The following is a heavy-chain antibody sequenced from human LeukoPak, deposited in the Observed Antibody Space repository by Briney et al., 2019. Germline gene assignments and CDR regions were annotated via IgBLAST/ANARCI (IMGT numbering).Heavy chain of an antibody. CDR2: MYYSGST. CDR3: ARPYYYDSRIDP. D-gene: IGHD3-22*01. Sequence: SQTVSLTCTVSGGSISSGDYYWSWIRQPPGKGLEGIAYMYYSGSTYYNPSLKSRVTMSADTSKNQPSLKLSSVTAADTAVYYCARPYYYDSRIDPWGQGILVTVSS. CDR1: GGSISSGDYY. V-gene: IGHV4-30-4*01. J-gene: IGHJ5*02.